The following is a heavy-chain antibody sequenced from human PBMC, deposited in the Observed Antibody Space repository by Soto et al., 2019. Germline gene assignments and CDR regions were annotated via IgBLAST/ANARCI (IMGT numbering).Heavy chain of an antibody. CDR3: ASGGWNSGYAARGLLFDY. J-gene: IGHJ4*02. Sequence: GASVKVSCKASGYTFTSYYMHWVRQAPGQGLEWMGIINPSGGSTSYAQKFQGRVTMTRDTSTSTVYMELSSLRSEDTAVYYCASGGWNSGYAARGLLFDYWGQGTLVTVSS. D-gene: IGHD5-12*01. CDR1: GYTFTSYY. CDR2: INPSGGST. V-gene: IGHV1-46*03.